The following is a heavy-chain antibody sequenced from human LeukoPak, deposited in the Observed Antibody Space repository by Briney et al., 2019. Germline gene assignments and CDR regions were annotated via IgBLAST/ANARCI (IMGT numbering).Heavy chain of an antibody. V-gene: IGHV4-34*01. Sequence: PSETLSLTCAVYGGSFRGYYGSWIRQPPGKGLEWIGEINRSGGTNYNPSLKSRVTLSVDTSKNQFSLKLSSMTAAVTAVYYCARSRPNYDILTGYYDYWGQGTLVTVSS. CDR2: INRSGGT. D-gene: IGHD3-9*01. J-gene: IGHJ4*02. CDR1: GGSFRGYY. CDR3: ARSRPNYDILTGYYDY.